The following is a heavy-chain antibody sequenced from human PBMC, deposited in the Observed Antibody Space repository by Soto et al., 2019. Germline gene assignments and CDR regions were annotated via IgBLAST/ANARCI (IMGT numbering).Heavy chain of an antibody. D-gene: IGHD2-2*02. V-gene: IGHV4-31*03. CDR1: GDSISSGGYY. Sequence: SETLSLTCTVSGDSISSGGYYWSWIRQHPGKGLEWIGYIYYSGSTYYNPSLKSRVTISVDTSKNQFSLKLSSVTAADTAVYYCERCRVPAAIGGWFDPWGQGTLVTVYS. CDR2: IYYSGST. CDR3: ERCRVPAAIGGWFDP. J-gene: IGHJ5*02.